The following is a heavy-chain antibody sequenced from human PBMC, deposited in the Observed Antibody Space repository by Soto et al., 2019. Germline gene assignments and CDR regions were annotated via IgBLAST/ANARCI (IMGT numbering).Heavy chain of an antibody. J-gene: IGHJ4*02. CDR2: INHSGST. CDR3: ASDYDSSGYYYGN. D-gene: IGHD3-22*01. V-gene: IGHV4-34*01. Sequence: SETLSLTCAVYGGSFSGYYWSWIRQPPGKGLEWIGEINHSGSTNYNPSLKSRVTISVDTSKNQFSLKLSSVTAADTAVYYCASDYDSSGYYYGNWGQGTPVTVSS. CDR1: GGSFSGYY.